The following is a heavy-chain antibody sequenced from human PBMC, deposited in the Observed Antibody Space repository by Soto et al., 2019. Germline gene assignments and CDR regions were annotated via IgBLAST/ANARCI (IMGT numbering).Heavy chain of an antibody. Sequence: NPSETLSLTCIVSGDSISSGDYYWSWIRQPPGKGLEWIGYIYYSSTTYYNQSLKSRVTKSVDKSKNHYSLELTSVTAADTAVYFCARGERQQLEPFDFWGQGALVTVSS. J-gene: IGHJ4*02. D-gene: IGHD6-13*01. CDR3: ARGERQQLEPFDF. V-gene: IGHV4-30-4*01. CDR2: IYYSSTT. CDR1: GDSISSGDYY.